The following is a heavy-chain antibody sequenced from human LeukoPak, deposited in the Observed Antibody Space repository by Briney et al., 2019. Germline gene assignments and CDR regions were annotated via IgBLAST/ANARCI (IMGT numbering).Heavy chain of an antibody. CDR2: IYTSGST. D-gene: IGHD5-12*01. CDR1: GGSISSGSYY. CDR3: ARGYDNPEDI. J-gene: IGHJ3*02. Sequence: PSETLSLTCTVSGGSISSGSYYWSWIRQPAGKGLEWIGRIYTSGSTNYNPSLKSRVTISVDTSKNQFSLKLSSVTAADTAVYYCARGYDNPEDIWGQGTMVTVSS. V-gene: IGHV4-61*02.